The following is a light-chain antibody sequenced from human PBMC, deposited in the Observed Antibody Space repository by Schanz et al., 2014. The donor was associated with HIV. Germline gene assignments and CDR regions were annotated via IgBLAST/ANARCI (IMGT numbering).Light chain of an antibody. CDR2: GAS. J-gene: IGKJ2*01. Sequence: EIVMTQSPATLSVSPGEGATLSCRASQTVSSNLAWYQQKPGQAPRLLIFGASTRATGVPVRFSGSGSGTXXTLTISSLEPEDFAVYYCQQRSNWPPYTFGQGPKVEIK. CDR3: QQRSNWPPYT. V-gene: IGKV3-15*01. CDR1: QTVSSN.